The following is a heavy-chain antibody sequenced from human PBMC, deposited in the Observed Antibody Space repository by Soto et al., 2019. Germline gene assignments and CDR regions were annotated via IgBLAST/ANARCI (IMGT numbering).Heavy chain of an antibody. CDR3: ARVHPYYYDSSGYPGRPRVYWFDP. V-gene: IGHV4-38-2*01. Sequence: PSETLSLTCAVSGYSISSGYYWGWIRQPPGKGLEWIGSIYHSGSTYYNPSLKSRVTISVDTSKNQFSLKLSSVTAADTAVYYCARVHPYYYDSSGYPGRPRVYWFDPWGQGTLVTVSS. CDR1: GYSISSGYY. CDR2: IYHSGST. D-gene: IGHD3-22*01. J-gene: IGHJ5*02.